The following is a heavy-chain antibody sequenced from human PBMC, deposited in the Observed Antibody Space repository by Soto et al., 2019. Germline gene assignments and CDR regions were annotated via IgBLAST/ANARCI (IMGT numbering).Heavy chain of an antibody. CDR2: IYYLGST. CDR1: GGSMSEYF. J-gene: IGHJ4*02. D-gene: IGHD3-10*01. Sequence: SETLSLTCSVSGGSMSEYFWSWIRQSPGKGLEWIGYIYYLGSTDYNPSLKSRVTISVDTSKRQFSLRLTSVTAADTAVYYCARDGYDGSGSPYPAYWGPGNQVTV. CDR3: ARDGYDGSGSPYPAY. V-gene: IGHV4-59*01.